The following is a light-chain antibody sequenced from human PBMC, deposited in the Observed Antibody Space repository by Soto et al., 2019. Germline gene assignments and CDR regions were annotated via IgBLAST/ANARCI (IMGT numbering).Light chain of an antibody. J-gene: IGKJ5*01. CDR3: QQYDNVGIT. CDR2: ETS. CDR1: HDISTH. V-gene: IGKV1-33*01. Sequence: IQMTQSPSSLSASVGDRVTITCRASHDISTHLNWYQQMPGKAPKLLIYETSNVQTGVPSRFSGHGSGTDFVFTISNLQPEDIGTYYCQQYDNVGITFGQGMRLDIK.